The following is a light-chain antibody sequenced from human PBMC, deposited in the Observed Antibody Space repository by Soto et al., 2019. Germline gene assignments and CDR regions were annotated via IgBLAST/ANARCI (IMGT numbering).Light chain of an antibody. CDR2: EAS. V-gene: IGKV3-20*01. J-gene: IGKJ3*01. CDR3: QQYGSSAGT. CDR1: QSLGDNY. Sequence: EIVLTRSPGTLSLSPGDRATLSCRASQSLGDNYLAWYQQKPGQAPRLLIYEASRRATGIPDRFSASGSRTDFTLTISRLEPEDFAVYYCQQYGSSAGTFGPGTKVDIK.